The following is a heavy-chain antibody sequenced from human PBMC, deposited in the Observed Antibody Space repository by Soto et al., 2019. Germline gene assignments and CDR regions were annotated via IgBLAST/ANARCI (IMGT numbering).Heavy chain of an antibody. CDR2: IKSKTDGGTT. CDR1: GFTFSNAW. J-gene: IGHJ3*02. D-gene: IGHD3-3*01. CDR3: TRGIFGVVNDAFDI. V-gene: IGHV3-15*01. Sequence: GGSLRLSCAASGFTFSNAWMSWVRQAPGKGLEWVGRIKSKTDGGTTEYAAPVKGRFTISRDDSKNTLYLQMNSLKTEDTAVYYCTRGIFGVVNDAFDIWGQGTMVTVSS.